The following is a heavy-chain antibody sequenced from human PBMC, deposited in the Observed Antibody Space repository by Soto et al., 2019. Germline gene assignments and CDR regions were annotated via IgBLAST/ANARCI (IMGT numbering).Heavy chain of an antibody. J-gene: IGHJ4*02. V-gene: IGHV3-74*01. CDR3: AREDTSGWPLDY. Sequence: PGGSLRLSCAASGFTFSSYWMHWVRQAPGKGLVWVSRIKSDGSSIDYADYVKGRFTISRDNAKNTLYLQMNSLRAEDTAMYYCAREDTSGWPLDYWGQGTLVTVSS. D-gene: IGHD6-19*01. CDR2: IKSDGSSI. CDR1: GFTFSSYW.